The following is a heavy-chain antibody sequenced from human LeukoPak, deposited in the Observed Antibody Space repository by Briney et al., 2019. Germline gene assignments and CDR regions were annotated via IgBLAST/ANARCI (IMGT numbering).Heavy chain of an antibody. J-gene: IGHJ4*02. CDR2: ISSSGSTI. Sequence: PGGSLRLSCAASGFTFSSYEMNWVRQAPGKGLEWVSYISSSGSTIYYADSVKGRFTISRDNAKNSLYLQMNSLRAEDTAVYYCARKYSGYDFLDYWGQGTLVTVSS. V-gene: IGHV3-48*03. D-gene: IGHD5-12*01. CDR3: ARKYSGYDFLDY. CDR1: GFTFSSYE.